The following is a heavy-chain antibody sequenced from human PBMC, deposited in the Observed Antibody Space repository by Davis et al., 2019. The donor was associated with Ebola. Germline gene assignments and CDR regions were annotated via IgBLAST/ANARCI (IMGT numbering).Heavy chain of an antibody. D-gene: IGHD3-22*01. Sequence: GESLKISCAASGFTFSSYSMNWVRQAPGKGLQWVAVISFDGDNEYYADSVKGRFTISRDNAKNSLYLQMNSLRAEDTAVYYCARDRDNYYDSSGYYYRYYYYGMDVWGKGTTVTVSS. CDR3: ARDRDNYYDSSGYYYRYYYYGMDV. J-gene: IGHJ6*04. CDR1: GFTFSSYS. V-gene: IGHV3-30*03. CDR2: ISFDGDNE.